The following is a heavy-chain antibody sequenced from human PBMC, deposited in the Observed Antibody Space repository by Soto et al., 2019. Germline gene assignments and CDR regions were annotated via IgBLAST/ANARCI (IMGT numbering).Heavy chain of an antibody. Sequence: LRLSCRASGSNFSTYSMNWVRQAPGQGLEWIAYVSLDSDSIQYADSVKGRFTISRDDAENSLYLQMDSLRDEDTATYYCARLYYDYVWGQGTTVTVSS. CDR3: ARLYYDYV. CDR2: VSLDSDSI. D-gene: IGHD3-3*01. J-gene: IGHJ6*02. V-gene: IGHV3-48*02. CDR1: GSNFSTYS.